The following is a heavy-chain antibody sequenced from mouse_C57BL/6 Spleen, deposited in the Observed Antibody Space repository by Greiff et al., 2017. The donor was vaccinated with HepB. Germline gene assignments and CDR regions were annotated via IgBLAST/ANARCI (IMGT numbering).Heavy chain of an antibody. Sequence: VQLQQSGPELVKPGASVKIPCKASGYTFTDYNMDWVKQSHGKSLEWIGAINPNNGGTIYNQKFKGKATLTVDKSSSTAYMELRSLTSEDTAVYYCARDPWFAYWGQGTLVTVSA. CDR1: GYTFTDYN. CDR3: ARDPWFAY. CDR2: INPNNGGT. J-gene: IGHJ3*01. V-gene: IGHV1-18*01.